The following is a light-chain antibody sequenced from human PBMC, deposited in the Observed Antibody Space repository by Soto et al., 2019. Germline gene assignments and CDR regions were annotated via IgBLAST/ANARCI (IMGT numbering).Light chain of an antibody. Sequence: EIVLTQSPGTLSLSPGERVTLSCSASQSISSSYLAWYQQTPGQAPRLLIDGASSRATGIPDRFSGSGSGTDFTLTISRLEPEDFAVYYCQQFGISPWTFGQGTKVDNK. CDR2: GAS. CDR1: QSISSSY. V-gene: IGKV3-20*01. CDR3: QQFGISPWT. J-gene: IGKJ1*01.